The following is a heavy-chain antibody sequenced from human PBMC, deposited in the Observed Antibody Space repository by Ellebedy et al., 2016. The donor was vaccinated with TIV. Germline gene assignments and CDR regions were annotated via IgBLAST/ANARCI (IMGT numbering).Heavy chain of an antibody. D-gene: IGHD6-19*01. CDR1: GGSISSYY. Sequence: MPSETLSLTCTVSGGSISSYYWSWIRQPPGKGLEWIGSIYYSGSTYYNPSLKSRVTISVDTSKNQFSLKLSSVTAADTAVYYCARPQYSSGWYLWGQGTLVTVSS. J-gene: IGHJ5*02. V-gene: IGHV4-59*05. CDR3: ARPQYSSGWYL. CDR2: IYYSGST.